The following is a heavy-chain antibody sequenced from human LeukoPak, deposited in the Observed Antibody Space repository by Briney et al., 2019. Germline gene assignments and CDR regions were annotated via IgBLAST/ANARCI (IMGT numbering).Heavy chain of an antibody. CDR3: AREPYYDSSGWDALDI. J-gene: IGHJ3*02. CDR1: GYTFTSYG. V-gene: IGHV1-2*06. Sequence: GASVKVSCKASGYTFTSYGISWVRQAPGQGLEWMGRINPNSGGTNYAQKFQGRVTVTRDTSISTAYMELSRLRSDDTAVYYCAREPYYDSSGWDALDIWGQGTMVTVSS. D-gene: IGHD3-22*01. CDR2: INPNSGGT.